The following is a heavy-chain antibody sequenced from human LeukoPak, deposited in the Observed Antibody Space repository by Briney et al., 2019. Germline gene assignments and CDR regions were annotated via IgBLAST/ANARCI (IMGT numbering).Heavy chain of an antibody. Sequence: PGGSLRLSCAASGFTFSSYAMHWVRQAPGKGLEYVSAISSNGGSTYYANSVKGRFTISRDNSKNTLYLQMGSLRAEDMAVYYCARGYGGDFDYWGQGTLVTVSS. CDR2: ISSNGGST. V-gene: IGHV3-64*01. J-gene: IGHJ4*02. CDR1: GFTFSSYA. D-gene: IGHD4-23*01. CDR3: ARGYGGDFDY.